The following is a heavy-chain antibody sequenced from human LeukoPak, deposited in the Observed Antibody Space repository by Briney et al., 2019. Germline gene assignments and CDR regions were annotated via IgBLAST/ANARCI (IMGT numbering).Heavy chain of an antibody. D-gene: IGHD3-10*01. V-gene: IGHV3-48*01. CDR3: ASGRYYYGSGRDY. CDR2: ISSSSSTI. J-gene: IGHJ4*02. CDR1: GFTFSSYS. Sequence: GGSLRLSCAASGFTFSSYSMNWVRQAPGKGLEWVSYISSSSSTIYYADSVKGRFTISRDNAKNSLYLQMNSLSAEDTAVYYCASGRYYYGSGRDYWGQGTLVTVSS.